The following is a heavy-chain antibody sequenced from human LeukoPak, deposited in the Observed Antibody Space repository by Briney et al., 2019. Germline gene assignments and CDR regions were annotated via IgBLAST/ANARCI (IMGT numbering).Heavy chain of an antibody. CDR2: ISYDGSNK. V-gene: IGHV3-30*04. CDR3: AREYYDILTGYYPDY. Sequence: GGSLRLSSAASGFTFSSYAMHLARQAPVMGLHWVAVISYDGSNKYYADSVKGRFTISRDNSKNTLYLQMNSLRAEDTAVYYCAREYYDILTGYYPDYWGQGTLVTVSS. J-gene: IGHJ4*02. D-gene: IGHD3-9*01. CDR1: GFTFSSYA.